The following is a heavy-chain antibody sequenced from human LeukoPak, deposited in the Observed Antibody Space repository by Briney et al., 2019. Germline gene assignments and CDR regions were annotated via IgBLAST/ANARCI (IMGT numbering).Heavy chain of an antibody. CDR1: GLPFRQYA. CDR3: ARRAGGYSHPYDY. CDR2: ICENGGTT. D-gene: IGHD4-23*01. J-gene: IGHJ4*02. Sequence: GGSRRLSCATSGLPFRQYAMSWVRQAPGRELEWVAFICENGGTTYYADSVKGRFTISRDNSKNTLYLQMNSLRAEDTAVYYCARRAGGYSHPYDYWGQGILVTVSS. V-gene: IGHV3-23*01.